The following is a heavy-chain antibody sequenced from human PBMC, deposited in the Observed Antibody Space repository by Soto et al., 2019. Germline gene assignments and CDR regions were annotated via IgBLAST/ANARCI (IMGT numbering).Heavy chain of an antibody. CDR3: ARDILSSGYKHFDC. V-gene: IGHV3-30*02. CDR2: IRYDGSDK. J-gene: IGHJ4*02. Sequence: VHLVESGGGVVQPGGSLRLACGASGFLFSNFGMHWVRQAPGKGLEWVAFIRYDGSDKYYVDSVKGRFTISRDNSKNTRSLQMSSLRVEDTAVYYCARDILSSGYKHFDCWGQGTLVTVSS. CDR1: GFLFSNFG. D-gene: IGHD6-19*01.